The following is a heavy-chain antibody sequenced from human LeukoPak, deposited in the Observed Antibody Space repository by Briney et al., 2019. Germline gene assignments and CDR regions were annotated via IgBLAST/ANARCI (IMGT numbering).Heavy chain of an antibody. Sequence: PSETLSLTCTVSGGSISSSSYYWGWIRQPSGKGLEWIGSISYSGSTYYNPSLKSRVTISVDTSKNQFSLKLSSVTAADTAVYYCATCSSGWYDYFDYWGQGTLVTVSS. CDR1: GGSISSSSYY. J-gene: IGHJ4*02. D-gene: IGHD6-19*01. CDR3: ATCSSGWYDYFDY. V-gene: IGHV4-39*07. CDR2: ISYSGST.